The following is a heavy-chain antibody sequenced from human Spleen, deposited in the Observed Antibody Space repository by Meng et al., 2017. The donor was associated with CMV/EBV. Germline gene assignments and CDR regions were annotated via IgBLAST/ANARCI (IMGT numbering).Heavy chain of an antibody. D-gene: IGHD7-27*01. Sequence: ASVKVSCKASGYTFTNYYMHWVRQATGQGLEWMGWMNPNSGNTGYAQKFQGRVTITRNTSISTAYMELSSLRSDDTAVYYCARVWGSIDYWGQGTLVTVSS. CDR3: ARVWGSIDY. CDR2: MNPNSGNT. V-gene: IGHV1-8*03. CDR1: GYTFTNYY. J-gene: IGHJ4*02.